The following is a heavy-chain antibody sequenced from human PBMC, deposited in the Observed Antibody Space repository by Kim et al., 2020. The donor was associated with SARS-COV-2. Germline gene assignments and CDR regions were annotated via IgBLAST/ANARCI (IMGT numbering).Heavy chain of an antibody. D-gene: IGHD2-15*01. CDR2: IIPILGIA. Sequence: SVKVSCKASGGTFSSYAISWVRQAPGQGLEWMGRIIPILGIANYAQKFQGRVTITADKSTSTAYMELSSLRSEDTAVYYCARAYCSGGSCQGWFDPWGQGTLVTVSS. V-gene: IGHV1-69*04. J-gene: IGHJ5*02. CDR1: GGTFSSYA. CDR3: ARAYCSGGSCQGWFDP.